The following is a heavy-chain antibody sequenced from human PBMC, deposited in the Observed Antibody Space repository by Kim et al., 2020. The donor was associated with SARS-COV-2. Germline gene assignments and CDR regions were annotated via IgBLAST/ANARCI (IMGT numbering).Heavy chain of an antibody. V-gene: IGHV4-31*03. CDR1: GGSISSGGYY. D-gene: IGHD3-3*01. CDR2: IYYSGST. Sequence: SETLSLTCTVSGGSISSGGYYWSWIRQHPGKGLEWIGYIYYSGSTYYNPSLKSRVTISVDTSKNQFSLKLSSVTAADTAVYYCARGDTIFGVVINAFDICGQGTMVTVSS. J-gene: IGHJ3*02. CDR3: ARGDTIFGVVINAFDI.